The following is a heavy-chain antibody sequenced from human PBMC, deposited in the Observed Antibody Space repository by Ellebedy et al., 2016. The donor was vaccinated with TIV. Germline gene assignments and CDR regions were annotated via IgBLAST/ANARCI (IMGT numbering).Heavy chain of an antibody. D-gene: IGHD2-15*01. J-gene: IGHJ5*02. CDR1: GFTFSSYG. CDR3: ARWWGWFNP. Sequence: GGSLRLSXAASGFTFSSYGMHWVRQAPGKGLEWVAVISYDGSNKYYADSVKGRFTISRDNSKNTLYLQMNSLRAEDTAVYYCARWWGWFNPWGQGTLVTVSS. V-gene: IGHV3-30*03. CDR2: ISYDGSNK.